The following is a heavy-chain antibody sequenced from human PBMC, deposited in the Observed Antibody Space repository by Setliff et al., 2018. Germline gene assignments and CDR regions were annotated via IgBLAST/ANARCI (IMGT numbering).Heavy chain of an antibody. V-gene: IGHV1-69*13. CDR2: IIPLFGTT. CDR3: ARALGGISAAGNNWLDS. J-gene: IGHJ5*01. Sequence: SVKVSCKSSGGTFNSFLVSWVRQAPGQGLEWMGGIIPLFGTTKYAQKFQDRITMTADESATTAYMELTSLRSEDTAVYYCARALGGISAAGNNWLDSWGQGTLVTVSS. D-gene: IGHD6-13*01. CDR1: GGTFNSFL.